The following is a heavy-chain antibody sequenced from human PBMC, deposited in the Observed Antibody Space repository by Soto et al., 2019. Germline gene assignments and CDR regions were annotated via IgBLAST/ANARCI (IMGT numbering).Heavy chain of an antibody. J-gene: IGHJ6*02. CDR2: FINTLGTT. V-gene: IGHV1-69*01. CDR1: GGAFNNYG. CDR3: ASVLLSGGNFGYYHGIAV. Sequence: QVKLVQSGAEVKKPGSSVKVSCKVIGGAFNNYGISWVRQATGQGLEWMGGFINTLGTTKYAQKFQGRVTMTTDHSTATGDMERSDLTSEDEAGYYCASVLLSGGNFGYYHGIAVWGRGTTGTVSS. D-gene: IGHD2-21*02.